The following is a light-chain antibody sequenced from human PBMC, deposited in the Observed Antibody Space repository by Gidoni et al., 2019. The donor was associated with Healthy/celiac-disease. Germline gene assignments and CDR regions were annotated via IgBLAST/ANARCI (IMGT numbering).Light chain of an antibody. V-gene: IGKV1-39*01. Sequence: DIQMTQSPSSLSASVGDRVPITCRASQSISSYLNWYQQNPGKAPKLLIYAASSLQSGVPSRFSGSGSGTDFNLTISSLQPEEFVTYYCQQSYSTPSTFGQGTRLEIK. J-gene: IGKJ5*01. CDR3: QQSYSTPST. CDR1: QSISSY. CDR2: AAS.